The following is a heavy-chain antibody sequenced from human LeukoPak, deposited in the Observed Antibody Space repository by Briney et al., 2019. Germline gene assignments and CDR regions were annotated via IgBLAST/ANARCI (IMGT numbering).Heavy chain of an antibody. CDR3: ASYGSGSYYNNWFDP. CDR1: GASISSRRSF. J-gene: IGHJ5*02. Sequence: SETLSLTCTVSGASISSRRSFWGWIRQPPGKGLEWIVSIFSGGNTYYNPSLNSRVSISIDTSKNQFSLKLSSVTAADTAVYYCASYGSGSYYNNWFDPWGQGTLVTVSS. CDR2: IFSGGNT. D-gene: IGHD3-10*01. V-gene: IGHV4-39*01.